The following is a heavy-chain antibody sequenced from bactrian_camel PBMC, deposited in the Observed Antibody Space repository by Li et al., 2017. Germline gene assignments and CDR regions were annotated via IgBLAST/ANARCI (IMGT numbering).Heavy chain of an antibody. CDR2: IYSDGSNT. V-gene: IGHV3-2*01. CDR3: AKVGVGGWSGQNY. D-gene: IGHD7*01. CDR1: GFTFSTFY. Sequence: VQLVESGGGSVQPGGSLRLSCAASGFTFSTFYMSWVRQAPGKGLEWVSNIYSDGSNTYYADSLKGRFTISRDNAKNTLYLQLNSLKTEDTAMYYCAKVGVGGWSGQNYWGQGTQVTVS. J-gene: IGHJ4*01.